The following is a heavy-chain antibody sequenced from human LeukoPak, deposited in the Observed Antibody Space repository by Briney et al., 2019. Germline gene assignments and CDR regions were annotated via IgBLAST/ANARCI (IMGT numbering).Heavy chain of an antibody. CDR2: ISGSSSYI. D-gene: IGHD3-9*01. V-gene: IGHV3-21*01. CDR3: ARVDYDILTGYYIYAFDI. J-gene: IGHJ3*02. CDR1: GFTFSSYS. Sequence: PGGSQRLSCAASGFTFSSYSMNWVRQAPGKGLEWVSSISGSSSYIYYADSVKGRFTISRGNAKNSLYLQMNSLRAEDTAVYYCARVDYDILTGYYIYAFDIWGQGTMVTVSS.